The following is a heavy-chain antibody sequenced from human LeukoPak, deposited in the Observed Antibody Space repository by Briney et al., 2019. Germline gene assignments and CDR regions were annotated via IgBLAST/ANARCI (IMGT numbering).Heavy chain of an antibody. CDR2: IYYSGST. Sequence: HSETLSLTCTVSGGSISSSSYYWGWIRQPPGKGLEWIGSIYYSGSTYYNPSLKSRVTISVDTSKNQFSLKLSSVTAADTAVYYCASGRAYYDILTGYYIRNYFDYWGQGTLVTVSS. J-gene: IGHJ4*02. D-gene: IGHD3-9*01. CDR3: ASGRAYYDILTGYYIRNYFDY. V-gene: IGHV4-39*07. CDR1: GGSISSSSYY.